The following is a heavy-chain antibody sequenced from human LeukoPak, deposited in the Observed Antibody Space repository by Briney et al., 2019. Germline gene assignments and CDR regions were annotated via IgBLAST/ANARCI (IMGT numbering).Heavy chain of an antibody. CDR2: INHSGST. Sequence: PSETLSLTCAVYGGSFSGYYWSWIRQPPGKGLEWIGEINHSGSTNYNPSLKSRVTISVDTSKNQFSLKLSSVTAADTAVYYCARGRGSSSWYYFDYWGQGTQVTVSS. V-gene: IGHV4-34*01. J-gene: IGHJ4*02. CDR1: GGSFSGYY. D-gene: IGHD6-13*01. CDR3: ARGRGSSSWYYFDY.